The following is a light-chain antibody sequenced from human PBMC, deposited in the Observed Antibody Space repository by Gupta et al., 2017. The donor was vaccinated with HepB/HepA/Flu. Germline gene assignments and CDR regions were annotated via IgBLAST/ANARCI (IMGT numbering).Light chain of an antibody. CDR3: QKYNSAPRT. CDR1: QAISNY. CDR2: AAS. J-gene: IGKJ1*01. V-gene: IGKV1-27*01. Sequence: DIQMTQSPSSLSASVGDGVTITCRASQAISNYLAWYQQKPGKVPKLLIYAASTLQSGVPSRFSGSGSGTDFTLTISSLQPEDVATYSCQKYNSAPRTFGQGTKVEIK.